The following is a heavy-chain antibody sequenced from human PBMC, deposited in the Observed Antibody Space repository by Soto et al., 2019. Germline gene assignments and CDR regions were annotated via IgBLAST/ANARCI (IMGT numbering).Heavy chain of an antibody. V-gene: IGHV3-23*01. Sequence: GGSLRLSCAVSGFICSSYDMSWVRQAPGKGLEWVSTILVGGSTHYEDAVKGRFTISRDTSKNTVYLQMNSLTAGDTAVYYCAKATATSGGAFEIYGQGTMVTVSS. J-gene: IGHJ3*02. CDR1: GFICSSYD. D-gene: IGHD1-1*01. CDR2: ILVGGST. CDR3: AKATATSGGAFEI.